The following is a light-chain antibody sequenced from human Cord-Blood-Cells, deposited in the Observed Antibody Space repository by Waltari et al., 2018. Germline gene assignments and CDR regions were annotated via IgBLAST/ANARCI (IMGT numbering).Light chain of an antibody. CDR2: AAS. CDR1: QGISSY. Sequence: AIRMTQSPSSFSASTGDRVTITCRASQGISSYLAWYQQKPEKAPKLLIYAASTLQSEVPSRFSGSGSGTDFTLTISCLQSEDFATYYCQQYYGYPLTFGGGTKVEIK. J-gene: IGKJ4*01. V-gene: IGKV1-8*01. CDR3: QQYYGYPLT.